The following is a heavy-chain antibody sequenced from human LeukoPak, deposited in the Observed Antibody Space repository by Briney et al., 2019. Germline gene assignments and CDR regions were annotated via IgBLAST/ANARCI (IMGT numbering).Heavy chain of an antibody. CDR2: VKQDGSER. Sequence: PGGSLRLSCAASGFIFGNFWMTWVRQAPGKGLEWVANVKQDGSERYYVDSLKGRFTISRDNARNSLHLQMNSLRAEDTAVYYCARDPSRVGATKSDYWGQGTLVTVSS. D-gene: IGHD1-26*01. CDR1: GFIFGNFW. J-gene: IGHJ4*02. CDR3: ARDPSRVGATKSDY. V-gene: IGHV3-7*05.